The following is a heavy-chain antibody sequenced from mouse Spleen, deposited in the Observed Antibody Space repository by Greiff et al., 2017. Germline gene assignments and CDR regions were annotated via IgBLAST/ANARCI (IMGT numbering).Heavy chain of an antibody. D-gene: IGHD2-3*01. J-gene: IGHJ2*01. CDR1: GFTFSDYG. CDR2: ISSGSSTI. Sequence: EVQRVESGGGLVKPGGSLKLSCAASGFTFSDYGMHWVRQAPGKGLEWVAYISSGSSTIYYADTVKGRFTISRDNAKNTLFLQMTSLRSEDTAMYYCAREDDGYFDYWGQGTTLTVSS. CDR3: AREDDGYFDY. V-gene: IGHV5-17*01.